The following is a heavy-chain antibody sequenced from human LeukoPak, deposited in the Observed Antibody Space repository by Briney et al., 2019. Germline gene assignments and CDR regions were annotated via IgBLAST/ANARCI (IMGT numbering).Heavy chain of an antibody. J-gene: IGHJ3*02. Sequence: GGSLRLSCAASGFTFSNYGMHWVRQAPGKGLEWVAVVWSDGINRYYADSVKGRFTFSRDNSKNTLSLQMNSLRAEDTALYYCVKERSPFDAFDIWGQGTMVTVSS. CDR1: GFTFSNYG. CDR2: VWSDGINR. V-gene: IGHV3-33*06. CDR3: VKERSPFDAFDI.